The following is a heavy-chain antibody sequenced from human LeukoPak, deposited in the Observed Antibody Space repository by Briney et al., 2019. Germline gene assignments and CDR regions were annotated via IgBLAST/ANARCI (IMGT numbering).Heavy chain of an antibody. CDR1: GFTFSSYA. CDR2: ISGSGGST. Sequence: GGSLRLSCAASGFTFSSYAMSWVRQAPGKGLEWVSAISGSGGSTYYADSVKGWFTISRDNSKNTLYLQMNSLRAEDTAVYYCAKDREVRGVTTFDYWGQGTLVTVSS. D-gene: IGHD3-10*01. J-gene: IGHJ4*02. CDR3: AKDREVRGVTTFDY. V-gene: IGHV3-23*01.